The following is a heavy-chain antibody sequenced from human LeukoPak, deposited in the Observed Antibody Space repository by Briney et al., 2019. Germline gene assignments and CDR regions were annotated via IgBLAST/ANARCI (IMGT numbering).Heavy chain of an antibody. Sequence: GSLRLSCAGSGFSFNNYAMHWVRQAPGQGLEYVSGISSNGGSTYYADSVKGRFTISRDNSKNTLYLQMSSLRPEDTAVYHCVKGGSSTWSWFDPWGHGTLVTVSS. V-gene: IGHV3-64D*09. CDR2: ISSNGGST. J-gene: IGHJ5*02. D-gene: IGHD6-13*01. CDR3: VKGGSSTWSWFDP. CDR1: GFSFNNYA.